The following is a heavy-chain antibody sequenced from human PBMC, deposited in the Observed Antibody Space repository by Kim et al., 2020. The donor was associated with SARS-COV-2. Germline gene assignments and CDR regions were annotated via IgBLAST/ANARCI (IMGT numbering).Heavy chain of an antibody. CDR3: AKDCGAARREAFDI. CDR2: ISWNSGSI. V-gene: IGHV3-9*01. CDR1: GFTFGDYA. Sequence: GGSLRLSCAASGFTFGDYAMHWVRQAPGKGLEWVSGISWNSGSIGYADSVKGRFTISRDNAKNSLYLQMNSLRAEDTALYYCAKDCGAARREAFDIWGQGTMVTVSS. D-gene: IGHD6-6*01. J-gene: IGHJ3*02.